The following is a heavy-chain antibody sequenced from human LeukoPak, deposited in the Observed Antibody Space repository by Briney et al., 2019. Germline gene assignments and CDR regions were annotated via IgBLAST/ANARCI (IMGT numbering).Heavy chain of an antibody. CDR2: INPNSGGT. CDR1: GYTFTGYY. V-gene: IGHV1-2*04. D-gene: IGHD6-13*01. CDR3: ALIAAAGYDAFDT. Sequence: ASVKVSCKASGYTFTGYYMHWVRQAPGQGLEWMGWINPNSGGTNYALKFQGWVTMTRDTSISTAYMELSRLRSDDTAVYYCALIAAAGYDAFDTWGQGTMVTVSS. J-gene: IGHJ3*02.